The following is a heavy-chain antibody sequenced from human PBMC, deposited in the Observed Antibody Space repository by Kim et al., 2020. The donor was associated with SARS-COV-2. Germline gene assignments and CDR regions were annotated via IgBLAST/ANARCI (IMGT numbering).Heavy chain of an antibody. D-gene: IGHD3-10*01. Sequence: GGSLRLSCAPSGFIFSAYAIHWVRQAPGKGLEWVAAISYDGSVRYYADSVKGRFIISRDNSKNTLSLQMNSLGAADTAVYFCGRAGYYDSGHYYKGMDIWGHGTLVTVSS. V-gene: IGHV3-33*05. CDR3: GRAGYYDSGHYYKGMDI. CDR1: GFIFSAYA. J-gene: IGHJ4*01. CDR2: ISYDGSVR.